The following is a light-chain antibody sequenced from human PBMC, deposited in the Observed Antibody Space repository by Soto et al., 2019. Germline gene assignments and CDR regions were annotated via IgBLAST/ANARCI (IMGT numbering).Light chain of an antibody. CDR2: DAS. J-gene: IGKJ4*01. V-gene: IGKV3D-15*01. CDR1: QDVSSK. CDR3: QQYIRWPLT. Sequence: ETVLTQSPATLSVSPGERVTLSCRTSQDVSSKLAWYQQKPGQPPSLLIYDASTRATGTPARFSGSGSGTEFTLAVSSLQSEDYALYFCQQYIRWPLTFGGGTKVEIK.